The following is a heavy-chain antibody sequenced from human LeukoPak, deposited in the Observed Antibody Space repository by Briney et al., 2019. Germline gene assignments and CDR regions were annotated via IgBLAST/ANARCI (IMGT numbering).Heavy chain of an antibody. D-gene: IGHD2-2*01. V-gene: IGHV3-7*01. CDR3: AWSDNAAHDC. CDR1: GFSFSSYL. Sequence: GSLRLSCAASGFSFSSYLMNWVCQAPGKGLEWVANIKHDGSEKNYLDSVKGRFTISRDNAKNSLYLQMNSLRVEDTAVYYCAWSDNAAHDCWGQGTLVTVSS. J-gene: IGHJ4*02. CDR2: IKHDGSEK.